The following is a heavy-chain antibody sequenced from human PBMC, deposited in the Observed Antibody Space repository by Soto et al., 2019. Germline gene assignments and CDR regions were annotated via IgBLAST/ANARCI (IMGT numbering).Heavy chain of an antibody. CDR2: IYYSGST. J-gene: IGHJ4*02. D-gene: IGHD4-17*01. CDR3: ARHRTTVTTFLQHHYYFDY. CDR1: GGSFSGYY. Sequence: SETLCLTCSVYGGSFSGYYWGWVRRPPGKGLEWIGSIYYSGSTYYNPSLKSRVTISVDTSKNQFSLKLSSVTAADTAVYYCARHRTTVTTFLQHHYYFDYWGQGTLVTVSS. V-gene: IGHV4-39*01.